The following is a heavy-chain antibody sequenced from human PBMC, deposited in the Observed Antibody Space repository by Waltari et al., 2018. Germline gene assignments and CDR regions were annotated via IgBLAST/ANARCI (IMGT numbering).Heavy chain of an antibody. CDR1: GGSISSGGYY. D-gene: IGHD4-17*01. V-gene: IGHV4-31*03. J-gene: IGHJ3*02. Sequence: QVQLQESGPGLVKPSQTLSLTCTVSGGSISSGGYYWSWIRQHPGKGLEWIGYIYYSGSTDYNPSLKSRVTISVDTSKNQFSLKLSSVTAADTAVYYCARDAYGDYQRAFDIWGQGTMVTVSS. CDR3: ARDAYGDYQRAFDI. CDR2: IYYSGST.